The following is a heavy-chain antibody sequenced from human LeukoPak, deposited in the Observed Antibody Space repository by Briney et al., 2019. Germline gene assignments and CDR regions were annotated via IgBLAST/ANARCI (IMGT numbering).Heavy chain of an antibody. CDR3: ALEGNWFDP. J-gene: IGHJ5*02. CDR1: GGSISSSSYY. V-gene: IGHV4-61*05. CDR2: IYTSGST. Sequence: PSETLSLTCTVSGGSISSSSYYWGWIRQPPGKGLEWIGRIYTSGSTNYNPSLKSRVTMSVDTSKNQFSLKLSSVTAADTAVYYCALEGNWFDPWGQGTLVTVSS.